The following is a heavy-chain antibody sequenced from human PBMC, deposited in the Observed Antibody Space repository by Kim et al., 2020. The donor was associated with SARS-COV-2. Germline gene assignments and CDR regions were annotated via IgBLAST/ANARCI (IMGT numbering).Heavy chain of an antibody. Sequence: GGSLRLSCAASGFTFSSYAMRWVRQAPGKGLEWVSRISSSGGSTYYADSVKGQFTISRDNSKNTLYLQMNSLRAEDTAVYYCARPRTKSARYAFDTWGQGTMVTVPS. J-gene: IGHJ3*02. CDR3: ARPRTKSARYAFDT. CDR1: GFTFSSYA. V-gene: IGHV3-23*01. D-gene: IGHD6-6*01. CDR2: ISSSGGST.